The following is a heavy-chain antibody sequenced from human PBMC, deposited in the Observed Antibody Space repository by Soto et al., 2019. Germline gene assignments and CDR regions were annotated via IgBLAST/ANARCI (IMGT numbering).Heavy chain of an antibody. CDR3: ARGYSSSWYFDY. J-gene: IGHJ4*02. D-gene: IGHD6-13*01. Sequence: ASVKVSCKASGGTFSSYAISWVRQAPGQGLEWMGGIIPILGIANYAQKFQGRVTITADKSTSTAYMELSSLRSDDTAVYYYARGYSSSWYFDYWGQGTLVTVSS. CDR2: IIPILGIA. CDR1: GGTFSSYA. V-gene: IGHV1-69*10.